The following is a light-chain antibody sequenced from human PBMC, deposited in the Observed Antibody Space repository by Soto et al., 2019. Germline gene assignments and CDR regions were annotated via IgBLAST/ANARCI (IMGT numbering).Light chain of an antibody. V-gene: IGKV3-20*01. CDR1: QSVSSSY. CDR2: GAT. J-gene: IGKJ2*01. Sequence: EMVLTQSPGTLSLSPGERATLSCRASQSVSSSYLDWYQQKPGQAPSLLVYGATNRATCIPDRFSGSESGKDFTLTISRLEPEEFAVYYCQQYGSSPPYTFGQATKLEIK. CDR3: QQYGSSPPYT.